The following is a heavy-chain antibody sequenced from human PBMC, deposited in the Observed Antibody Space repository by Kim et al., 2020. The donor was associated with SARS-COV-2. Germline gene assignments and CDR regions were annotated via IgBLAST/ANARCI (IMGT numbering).Heavy chain of an antibody. CDR1: GFTFSSYA. J-gene: IGHJ1*01. D-gene: IGHD3-3*01. CDR3: ARSSRSYYDFWSGYYY. CDR2: ISGSGGII. V-gene: IGHV3-48*03. Sequence: GGSLRLSCAASGFTFSSYAMNWVRQAPGKGLEWVSYISGSGGIIYYADSVKGRFTVSRDNAKNSLYLQMNNLRAEDTAVYYCARSSRSYYDFWSGYYYWGQGTLGTLSS.